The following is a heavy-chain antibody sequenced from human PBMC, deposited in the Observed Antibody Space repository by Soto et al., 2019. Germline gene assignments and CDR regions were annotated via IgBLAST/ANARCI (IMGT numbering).Heavy chain of an antibody. D-gene: IGHD5-18*01. CDR3: AREGVDSATGYYCGMDV. CDR2: ISAYNGNT. Sequence: QVQLVQSGAEVKKPGASVKVSCKASGYTFTSYGISWVRQAPGQGLEWMGWISAYNGNTNYAQKLQGRVTMTTDPSTSTAYMELRSLRSDDTGVYFCAREGVDSATGYYCGMDVWGQGTKVTVSS. J-gene: IGHJ6*02. V-gene: IGHV1-18*01. CDR1: GYTFTSYG.